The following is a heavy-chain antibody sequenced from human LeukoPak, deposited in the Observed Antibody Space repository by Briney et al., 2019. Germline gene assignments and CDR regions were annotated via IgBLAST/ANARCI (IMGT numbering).Heavy chain of an antibody. Sequence: GASVKVSCKTSGYTFSRYYIHWVRQAPGQGLEWMGIINTSGATTRYGQKFKGRVTATRDTSTSTVYMEMSSLNSEDTAVYYCARGLESSGWYGMGVWGQGTTIIVSS. V-gene: IGHV1-46*01. D-gene: IGHD6-19*01. CDR2: INTSGATT. CDR3: ARGLESSGWYGMGV. CDR1: GYTFSRYY. J-gene: IGHJ6*02.